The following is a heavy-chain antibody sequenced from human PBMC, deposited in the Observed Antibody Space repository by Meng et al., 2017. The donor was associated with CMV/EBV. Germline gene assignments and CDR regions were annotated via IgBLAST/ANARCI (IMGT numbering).Heavy chain of an antibody. J-gene: IGHJ4*02. CDR3: ASISGFVEWLNFDY. CDR1: GFTFSSYE. V-gene: IGHV3-30-3*01. Sequence: GGSLRLSCAASGFTFSSYEMNWVRQAPGKGLEWVAVISYDGSNKYYADSVKGRFTISRDNSKNTLYLQMNSLRAEDTAVYYCASISGFVEWLNFDYWGQGTLVTVSS. CDR2: ISYDGSNK. D-gene: IGHD3-3*01.